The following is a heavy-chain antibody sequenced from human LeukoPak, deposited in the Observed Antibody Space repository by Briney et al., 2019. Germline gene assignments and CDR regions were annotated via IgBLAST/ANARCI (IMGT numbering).Heavy chain of an antibody. CDR1: GFTFSSYA. D-gene: IGHD3-22*01. Sequence: TGGSLRLSCAAPGFTFSSYAMSWVRQAPGKGLEWVSAISGSGCSTYYADSVKGRFTISRDNSKNTLYLQMNSLRAEDTAVYYCAKGPYDSSGYYIDYWGQGTLVTVSS. J-gene: IGHJ4*02. V-gene: IGHV3-23*01. CDR3: AKGPYDSSGYYIDY. CDR2: ISGSGCST.